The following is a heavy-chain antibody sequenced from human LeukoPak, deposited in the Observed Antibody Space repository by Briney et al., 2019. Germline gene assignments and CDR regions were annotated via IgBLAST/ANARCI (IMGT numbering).Heavy chain of an antibody. CDR3: ARGILVKVYPAFDY. CDR2: IIHTGRT. Sequence: PSETLSLTCGVYGGSFSNYYWTWIRQSPGMGLEWVGEIIHTGRTNYNPSLTSRVSISVDTSKNQFSLELTSVTAADTAVYYCARGILVKVYPAFDYWGQGTLVTVSS. J-gene: IGHJ4*02. D-gene: IGHD2/OR15-2a*01. V-gene: IGHV4-34*01. CDR1: GGSFSNYY.